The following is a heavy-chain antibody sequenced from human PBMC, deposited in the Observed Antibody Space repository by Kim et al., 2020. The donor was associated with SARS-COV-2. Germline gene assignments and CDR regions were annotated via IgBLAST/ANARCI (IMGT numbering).Heavy chain of an antibody. D-gene: IGHD1-7*01. V-gene: IGHV3-23*01. Sequence: GGSLRISCAASGFRLSGYDMNWVRLAPGKGLEWVSAISGRVITYYADSVKGRLTISRDDSKNTLSLQMNSLRVEDTAVYYCARVPNYANYVNWFDPWGQGTLVTVSS. CDR2: ISGRVIT. CDR3: ARVPNYANYVNWFDP. J-gene: IGHJ5*02. CDR1: GFRLSGYD.